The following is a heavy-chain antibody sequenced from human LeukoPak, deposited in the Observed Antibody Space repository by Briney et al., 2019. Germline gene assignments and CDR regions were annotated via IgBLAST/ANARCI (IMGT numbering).Heavy chain of an antibody. D-gene: IGHD1-1*01. Sequence: AAESLTLSCAASGFTFSSYGMDWVRQAPGKGLEWVAVISCDGSNKYYGDCGKGRFTISTDNSTNTLYVLMISLRAEDTAVYHCAAGTTFLTDWGQGTLVTVYS. V-gene: IGHV3-30*03. CDR3: AAGTTFLTD. CDR2: ISCDGSNK. CDR1: GFTFSSYG. J-gene: IGHJ4*02.